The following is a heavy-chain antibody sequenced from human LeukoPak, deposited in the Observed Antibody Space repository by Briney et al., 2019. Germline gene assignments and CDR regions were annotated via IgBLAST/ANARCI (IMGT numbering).Heavy chain of an antibody. J-gene: IGHJ4*02. Sequence: SQTLSLTCTVSGGSISSGGYYWSWIRQHPGKGLEWIGYIYYSGSTYYNPSLKSRVTISVDTSKNQFSLKLSSVTAADTAVYYCARDGYYYDSSGSGTTFDYWGQGTLVTVSS. V-gene: IGHV4-31*03. CDR3: ARDGYYYDSSGSGTTFDY. CDR1: GGSISSGGYY. D-gene: IGHD3-22*01. CDR2: IYYSGST.